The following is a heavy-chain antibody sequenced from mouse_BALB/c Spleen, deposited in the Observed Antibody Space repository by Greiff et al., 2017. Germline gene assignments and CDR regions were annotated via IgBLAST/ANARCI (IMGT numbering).Heavy chain of an antibody. D-gene: IGHD1-1*01. CDR2: IRLKSNNYAT. J-gene: IGHJ2*01. Sequence: EVKLMESGGGLVQPGGSMKLSCVASGFTFSNYWMNWVRQSPEKGLEWVAEIRLKSNNYATHYAESVKGRFTISRDDSKSSVYLQMNNLRAEDTGIYYCTRYGPWYFDYWGQGTTLTVSS. CDR1: GFTFSNYW. CDR3: TRYGPWYFDY. V-gene: IGHV6-6*02.